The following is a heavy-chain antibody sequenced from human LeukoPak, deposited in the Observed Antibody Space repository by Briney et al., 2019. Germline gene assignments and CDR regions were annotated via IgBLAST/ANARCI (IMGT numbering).Heavy chain of an antibody. V-gene: IGHV1-2*02. CDR2: INPNSGGT. J-gene: IGHJ6*02. D-gene: IGHD2-2*01. CDR1: GYTFTGYY. CDR3: ARALVVPAAPDLYYHGMDV. Sequence: ASVKVSCKASGYTFTGYYMHWVRQAPGQGLEWMGWINPNSGGTNYAQKFQGRVTMTRDTSISTAYMELSRLRSDDTAVYYCARALVVPAAPDLYYHGMDVWGQGTTVTVSS.